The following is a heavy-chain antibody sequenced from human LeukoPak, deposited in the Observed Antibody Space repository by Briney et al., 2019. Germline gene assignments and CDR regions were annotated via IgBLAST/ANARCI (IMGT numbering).Heavy chain of an antibody. J-gene: IGHJ1*01. D-gene: IGHD3-22*01. CDR2: IYSGGNT. CDR1: GFTVSSNY. Sequence: GGSLRLSCAASGFTVSSNYMSWVRQAPGKGLQWVSVIYSGGNTYYADSVKGRFTISRDNSKNTLDLQMNGLRAEDTAVYYCAGRTVTPYYHDSSGFHLQYWGQGTLVTVSS. V-gene: IGHV3-53*01. CDR3: AGRTVTPYYHDSSGFHLQY.